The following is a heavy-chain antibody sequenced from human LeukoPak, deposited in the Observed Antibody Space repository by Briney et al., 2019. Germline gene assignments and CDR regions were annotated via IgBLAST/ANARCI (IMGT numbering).Heavy chain of an antibody. CDR2: INPSGGST. D-gene: IGHD3-9*01. J-gene: IGHJ4*02. CDR1: GYTFTSYY. Sequence: ASVKVSCKASGYTFTSYYMHWVRQAPGQGLEWMGIINPSGGSTSYAQKFQGRVTMTRDTSTSTVYMELSSLRSEDTAVYYCARDINDILTGYHPDYWGQGTLVTVSS. V-gene: IGHV1-46*01. CDR3: ARDINDILTGYHPDY.